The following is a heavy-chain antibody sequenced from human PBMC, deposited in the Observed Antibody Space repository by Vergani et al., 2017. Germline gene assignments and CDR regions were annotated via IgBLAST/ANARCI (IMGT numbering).Heavy chain of an antibody. V-gene: IGHV3-15*01. J-gene: IGHJ4*02. CDR1: GGSISSGGYS. Sequence: LQLQESGSGLVKPSQTLSLTCAVSGGSISSGGYSWSWVRQAPGKGLEWVGRIKSKTDGGTTDYAAPVKGRFTISRDDSKNTLYLQMNSLKTEDTAVYYCTVRYDFWSGLGLFDLVPDYWGQGTLVTVSS. D-gene: IGHD3-3*01. CDR2: IKSKTDGGTT. CDR3: TVRYDFWSGLGLFDLVPDY.